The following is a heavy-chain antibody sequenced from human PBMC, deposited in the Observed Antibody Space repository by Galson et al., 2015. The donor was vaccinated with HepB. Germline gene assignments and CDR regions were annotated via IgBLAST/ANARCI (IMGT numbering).Heavy chain of an antibody. Sequence: SLRLSCAASGFNFSRYAIHWVRQAPGKGLECVAVRDSVKGRFTISTDNSKNTLSLLINSLRDEDTAVYYCARDSGPYYYDGDGFDCWGQGTLVTVSS. V-gene: IGHV3-33*01. J-gene: IGHJ4*02. CDR1: GFNFSRYA. CDR3: ARDSGPYYYDGDGFDC. D-gene: IGHD3-10*01.